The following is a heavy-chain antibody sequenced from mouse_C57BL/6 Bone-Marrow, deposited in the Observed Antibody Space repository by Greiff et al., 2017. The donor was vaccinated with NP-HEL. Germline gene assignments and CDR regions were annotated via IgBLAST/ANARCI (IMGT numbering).Heavy chain of an antibody. Sequence: EVQLQQSGPELVKPGASVKISCKASGYTFTDYYMNWVKQSHGKSLEWIGDINPNNGGTSYNQKFKGKATLTVDKSSSTAYMELRSLTSEDSAVYYCAREGITTVVAPYYFDYWGQGTTLTVSS. CDR1: GYTFTDYY. V-gene: IGHV1-26*01. CDR3: AREGITTVVAPYYFDY. J-gene: IGHJ2*01. CDR2: INPNNGGT. D-gene: IGHD1-1*01.